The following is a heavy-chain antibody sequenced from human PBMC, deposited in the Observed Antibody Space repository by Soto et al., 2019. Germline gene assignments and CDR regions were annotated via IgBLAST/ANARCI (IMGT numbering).Heavy chain of an antibody. D-gene: IGHD2-21*02. J-gene: IGHJ6*02. CDR3: ARESIVGVTATATIFYNCSRLDL. CDR2: IEPSGGST. V-gene: IGHV1-46*01. Sequence: QVQLLQSGAEVKKPGASVKVSCKASGYTFTNYYIHWVRQAPGQGLEWMGIIEPSGGSTTYAQKFQGRVAMTRDTSTSTVYMELSSLRSEDTALYYCARESIVGVTATATIFYNCSRLDLWGQGTTVTVSS. CDR1: GYTFTNYY.